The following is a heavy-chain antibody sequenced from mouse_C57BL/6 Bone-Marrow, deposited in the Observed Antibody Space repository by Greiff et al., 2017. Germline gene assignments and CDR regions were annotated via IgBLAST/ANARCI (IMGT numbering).Heavy chain of an antibody. J-gene: IGHJ2*01. V-gene: IGHV1-81*01. D-gene: IGHD1-1*01. CDR2: IYPRSGNT. Sequence: QVQLQQSGAELARPGASVKLSCKASGYTFTSYGISWVKQRTGQGLEWIGEIYPRSGNTYYNEKFKGKATLTADKSYSTAYMELRSLTSEDSAVYFCARGIYYGSSYYFDYWGQGTTLTVSS. CDR1: GYTFTSYG. CDR3: ARGIYYGSSYYFDY.